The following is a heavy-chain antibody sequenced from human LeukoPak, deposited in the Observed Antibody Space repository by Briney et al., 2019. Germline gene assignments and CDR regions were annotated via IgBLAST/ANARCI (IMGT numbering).Heavy chain of an antibody. CDR2: IIPIFGTA. CDR1: GGTFSSYA. J-gene: IGHJ6*02. V-gene: IGHV1-69*01. Sequence: SVTVSFTASGGTFSSYAISWVRQAPGQGLEWMGGIIPIFGTANYAQKFQGRVTITADESTSTAYMELSSLRSEDTAVYYCAGGLVVVVAATPLHYGMDVWGQGTTVTVSS. D-gene: IGHD2-15*01. CDR3: AGGLVVVVAATPLHYGMDV.